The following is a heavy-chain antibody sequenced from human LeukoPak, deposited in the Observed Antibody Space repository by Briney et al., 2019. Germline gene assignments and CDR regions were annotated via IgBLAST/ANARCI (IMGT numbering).Heavy chain of an antibody. J-gene: IGHJ4*02. V-gene: IGHV3-23*01. Sequence: GGSLRLSCAASGFIFSSYAMTWVRQAPGKGLEWVSAISGDGDTKYADSVKGRFTISRGNSKNTLYLQMNSLRAEDTAIYYCTKDWSADYWGQGTLVTVSS. CDR3: TKDWSADY. CDR2: ISGDGDT. CDR1: GFIFSSYA.